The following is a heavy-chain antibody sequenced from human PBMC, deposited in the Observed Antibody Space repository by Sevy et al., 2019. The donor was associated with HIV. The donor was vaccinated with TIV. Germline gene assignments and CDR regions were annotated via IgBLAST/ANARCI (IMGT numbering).Heavy chain of an antibody. D-gene: IGHD3-10*01. V-gene: IGHV4-30-4*01. J-gene: IGHJ5*02. CDR3: TRVRGPFGWSDP. CDR2: VHYSGNT. Sequence: SETLSLTCSVSGGSINNPDFNWSWVRQPPGRGLEWIGYVHYSGNTYYSPSLKTRASLSIDTSKNQFSLDLHSVTAADTAVYYCTRVRGPFGWSDPWGQGTLVTVSS. CDR1: GGSINNPDFN.